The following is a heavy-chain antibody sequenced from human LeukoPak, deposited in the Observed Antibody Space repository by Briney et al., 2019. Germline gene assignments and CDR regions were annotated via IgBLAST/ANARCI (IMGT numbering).Heavy chain of an antibody. D-gene: IGHD3-10*01. CDR2: IYFIGSP. Sequence: PSETLSLTCTVSGGSISSYYWSWIRQPPGKGLEWIGFIYFIGSPNYSPSLKSRVTISVDTSKNQFSLKLTSVSAADTAVYYCARERRINMVRGLMMGAFDIWGQGTIVTVSS. V-gene: IGHV4-59*01. CDR1: GGSISSYY. J-gene: IGHJ3*02. CDR3: ARERRINMVRGLMMGAFDI.